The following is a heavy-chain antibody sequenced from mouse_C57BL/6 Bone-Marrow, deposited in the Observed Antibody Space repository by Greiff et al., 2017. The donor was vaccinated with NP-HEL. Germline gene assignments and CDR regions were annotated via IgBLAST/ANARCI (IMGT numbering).Heavy chain of an antibody. Sequence: QVQLQQPGAELVRPGSSVKLSCKASGYTFTSYWMDWVKQRPGQGLEWIGNIYPSDSETHYNQKFKDKATLTVDKSSSTAYMQLSSLTSEDSAVYDSASHPFYYGDYYFDYWGQGTTLTVSS. V-gene: IGHV1-61*01. CDR3: ASHPFYYGDYYFDY. J-gene: IGHJ2*01. CDR1: GYTFTSYW. CDR2: IYPSDSET. D-gene: IGHD2-13*01.